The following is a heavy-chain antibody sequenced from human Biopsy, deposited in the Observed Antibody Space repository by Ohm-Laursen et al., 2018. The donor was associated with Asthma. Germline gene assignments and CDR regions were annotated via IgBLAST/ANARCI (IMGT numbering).Heavy chain of an antibody. CDR3: AKDRVAGRSYYFDY. Sequence: SLRLSCTASGFNFHNYGMNWVRRAPGRGLEWVAQILFDGRRINYPDSVKGRFTISRDNSKNMVYLQMNSLRPEDTAVYYCAKDRVAGRSYYFDYWGQGSLVSVSS. D-gene: IGHD6-13*01. CDR2: ILFDGRRI. J-gene: IGHJ4*02. CDR1: GFNFHNYG. V-gene: IGHV3-30*18.